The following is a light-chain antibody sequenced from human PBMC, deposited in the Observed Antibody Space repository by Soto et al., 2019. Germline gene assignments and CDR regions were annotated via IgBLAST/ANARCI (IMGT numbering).Light chain of an antibody. CDR1: SSDVGIYNY. CDR3: SAWDDSLNGYV. V-gene: IGLV2-14*01. Sequence: QSALTQPASVSGSAGQSIAISCTGSSSDVGIYNYVSWYQQHPGKVPKLIIYEVTSRPSGVSIRFSGSKSGNTASLTISGLQPEDEADYYCSAWDDSLNGYVFGTGTKVTVL. CDR2: EVT. J-gene: IGLJ1*01.